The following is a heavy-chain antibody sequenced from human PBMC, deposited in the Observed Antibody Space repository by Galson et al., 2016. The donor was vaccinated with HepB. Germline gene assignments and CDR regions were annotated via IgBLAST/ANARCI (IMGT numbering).Heavy chain of an antibody. D-gene: IGHD3-9*01. CDR3: ASYPGYFPGN. CDR2: ISSSGNTI. V-gene: IGHV3-48*03. J-gene: IGHJ4*02. CDR1: GFTFSNYE. Sequence: SLRLSCAASGFTFSNYEMNWVRQAPGKGLEWVSYISSSGNTIYYADSVKGRFTISRDNAKNSPYPQMNSLRAEDTAVYYCASYPGYFPGNWGQGTLVTVSS.